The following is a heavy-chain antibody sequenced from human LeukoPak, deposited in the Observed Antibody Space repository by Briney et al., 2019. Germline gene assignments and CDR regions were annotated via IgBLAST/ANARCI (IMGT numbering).Heavy chain of an antibody. J-gene: IGHJ1*01. V-gene: IGHV1-2*02. CDR3: ARSRSGSSLHAN. Sequence: ASVKVSCKASGYTFTGYYMHWVRQAPGQGLEWMGWINPNSGGTNYAQKFQGRVTMTRDTSISTAYMDLSRLRSDDTAVYYCARSRSGSSLHANWAQGTLVTVSS. D-gene: IGHD1-26*01. CDR2: INPNSGGT. CDR1: GYTFTGYY.